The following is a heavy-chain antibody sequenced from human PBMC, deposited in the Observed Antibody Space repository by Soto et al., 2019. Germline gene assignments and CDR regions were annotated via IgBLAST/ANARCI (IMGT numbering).Heavy chain of an antibody. Sequence: QVQLVQSGAEVKKPGASVKVSCKTSGYTFTNHGINWVRQAPGQGLEWMGWINPYNANVNYAQKLQGRVTMTTDPSTSTAYMDLRSLTSADPAVYYCARDRVAGIWGDAFDIWGQGKMVTVSS. V-gene: IGHV1-18*04. CDR2: INPYNANV. CDR1: GYTFTNHG. CDR3: ARDRVAGIWGDAFDI. J-gene: IGHJ3*02. D-gene: IGHD3-16*01.